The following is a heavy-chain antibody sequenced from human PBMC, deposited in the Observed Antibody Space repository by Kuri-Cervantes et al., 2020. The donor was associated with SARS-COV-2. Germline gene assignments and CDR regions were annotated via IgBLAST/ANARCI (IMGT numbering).Heavy chain of an antibody. CDR1: GYSISSGYY. Sequence: ESLKISCTVSGYSISSGYYWGWIRQPAGKGLEWIGRIYTSGSTNYNPSLKSRVTMSVDTSKNQFSLKLSSVTAADTAVYYCASEQPSRYCSSTSCYTWGQGTLVTVSS. CDR2: IYTSGST. D-gene: IGHD2-2*02. V-gene: IGHV4-4*07. J-gene: IGHJ5*02. CDR3: ASEQPSRYCSSTSCYT.